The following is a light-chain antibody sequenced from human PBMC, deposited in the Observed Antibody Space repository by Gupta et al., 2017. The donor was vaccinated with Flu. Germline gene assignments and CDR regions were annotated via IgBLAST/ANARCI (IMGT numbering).Light chain of an antibody. Sequence: VFTQSPGTLSLSPGERATLSCRASQSFSANYLAWYQHKPGQAPRLLIYGASTRATGIPDRFSGSGSGTDFTLTISRLEPEDFAVYYCQQYGDSPGYTFGQGTKLEIK. CDR2: GAS. CDR1: QSFSANY. V-gene: IGKV3-20*01. J-gene: IGKJ2*01. CDR3: QQYGDSPGYT.